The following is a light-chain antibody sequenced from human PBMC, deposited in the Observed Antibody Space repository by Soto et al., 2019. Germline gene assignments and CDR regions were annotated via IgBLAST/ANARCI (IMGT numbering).Light chain of an antibody. Sequence: EIVLTQSTGTLSLSPGERATLSSRASQSVSSSYLAWYQQRPGQAPRLLIYDASTRATGIPDRFSGSGSGTDFTLTISSLEPEDSAVNYCQQYGSSSTFGQGTKVDIK. CDR3: QQYGSSST. V-gene: IGKV3-20*01. CDR2: DAS. J-gene: IGKJ1*01. CDR1: QSVSSSY.